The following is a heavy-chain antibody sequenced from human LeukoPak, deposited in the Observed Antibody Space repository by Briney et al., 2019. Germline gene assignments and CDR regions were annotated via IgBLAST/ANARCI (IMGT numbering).Heavy chain of an antibody. D-gene: IGHD5-12*01. Sequence: GGSLRLSCAASGLIVTNNYMSWVRQAPGKGLEWVSAISGSGGSTYYADSVKGRFTISRDNSKNTLYLQMNSLRAEDTAVYYCARGPSGYHNTGGQGTLVTVSS. CDR1: GLIVTNNY. CDR2: ISGSGGST. J-gene: IGHJ4*02. CDR3: ARGPSGYHNT. V-gene: IGHV3-23*01.